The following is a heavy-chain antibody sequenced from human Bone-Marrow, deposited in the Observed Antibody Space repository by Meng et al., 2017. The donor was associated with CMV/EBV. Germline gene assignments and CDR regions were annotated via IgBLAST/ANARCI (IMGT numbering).Heavy chain of an antibody. D-gene: IGHD1-26*01. J-gene: IGHJ4*02. Sequence: ASGFTFSSYVMTWVRQAPGKGLEWVSAITGSGDSTSYADSVKGRFTISRDNFKNTLYLQMSSLRAEDTAVYYCAKGGANSGSYLFDSWGQGTLVTVSS. V-gene: IGHV3-23*01. CDR1: GFTFSSYV. CDR2: ITGSGDST. CDR3: AKGGANSGSYLFDS.